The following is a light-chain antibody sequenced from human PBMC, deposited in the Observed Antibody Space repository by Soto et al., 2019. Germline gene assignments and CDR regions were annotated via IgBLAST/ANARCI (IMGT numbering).Light chain of an antibody. J-gene: IGKJ1*01. CDR3: QQALSFPRT. CDR2: AAT. Sequence: DIQMTQSPSSVYASVGDRVTITCRASQGINSWLAWYQQKPGKASNLLIYAATTLQTGVPSRFSASGSGTDFTLTISSLQPEDFATYYCQQALSFPRTFGQGTKVEIK. V-gene: IGKV1-12*01. CDR1: QGINSW.